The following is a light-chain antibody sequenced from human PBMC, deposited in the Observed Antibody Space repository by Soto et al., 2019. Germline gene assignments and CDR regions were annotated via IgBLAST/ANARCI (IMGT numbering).Light chain of an antibody. V-gene: IGLV1-51*01. CDR2: DDN. CDR1: SSNIGKTL. Sequence: QSVLTQPPSVSAAPGQKVTISCSGSSSNIGKTLVAWYQHLPGTAPKLLIDDDNRRPSGIPDRFSASKSGTSATLAITGLQTGDEADYYCETWDTNLSAVVFGGGTQLTVL. J-gene: IGLJ3*02. CDR3: ETWDTNLSAVV.